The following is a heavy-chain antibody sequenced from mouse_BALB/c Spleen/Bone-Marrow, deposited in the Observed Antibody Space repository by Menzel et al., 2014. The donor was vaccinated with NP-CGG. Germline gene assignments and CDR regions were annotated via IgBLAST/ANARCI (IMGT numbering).Heavy chain of an antibody. J-gene: IGHJ2*01. CDR3: AREGAFYGNPFDF. Sequence: VQLQQSGAEVMKSGASVKTSCRATGYRFSSFWIEWIKQRPGHGLEWIGKILPGSGSTNYNEKFKGKATLSADTSSNAAYMQLSSLTSEDSAVYFCAREGAFYGNPFDFWGQGTTLTVSS. CDR1: GYRFSSFW. V-gene: IGHV1-9*01. CDR2: ILPGSGST. D-gene: IGHD2-10*01.